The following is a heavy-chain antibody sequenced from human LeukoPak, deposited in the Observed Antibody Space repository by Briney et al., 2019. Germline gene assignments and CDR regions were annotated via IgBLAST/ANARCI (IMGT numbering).Heavy chain of an antibody. V-gene: IGHV3-30*04. J-gene: IGHJ5*02. CDR1: GFTFSSYA. Sequence: PGRSLRLSCAASGFTFSSYAMHWVRQAPGKGLEWVAVISYDGSNKYYADSVKGRFTISRDNSKNTLYLQMNSLRAEDTAVYYCVRQLVSWGRGTLVTVSS. CDR2: ISYDGSNK. D-gene: IGHD3-10*01. CDR3: VRQLVS.